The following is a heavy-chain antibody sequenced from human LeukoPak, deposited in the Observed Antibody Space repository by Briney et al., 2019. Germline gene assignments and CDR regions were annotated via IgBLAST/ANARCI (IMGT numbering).Heavy chain of an antibody. CDR3: ASGPPADYMDV. J-gene: IGHJ6*03. CDR2: ISAYNGNT. CDR1: GYTVPTYG. V-gene: IGHV1-18*01. Sequence: ASVKVSCKASGYTVPTYGISWVRQAPGQGLEWMGWISAYNGNTNYAQKLQGRVTMTTDTSTSTAYMELRSLRSDGTAVYYCASGPPADYMDVWGKGTTVTVSS. D-gene: IGHD2-15*01.